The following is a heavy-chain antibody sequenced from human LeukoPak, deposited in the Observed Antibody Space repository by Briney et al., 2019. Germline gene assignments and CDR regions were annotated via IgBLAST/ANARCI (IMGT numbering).Heavy chain of an antibody. D-gene: IGHD5-18*01. CDR1: GFTFSSYR. CDR3: ARDRGYSYGPSYYFDY. CDR2: IKEDGSEK. Sequence: PGGSLRLSCAASGFTFSSYRMNWVRQAPGKGLEWVANIKEDGSEKYYLDSLKGRFSISRDNAKNSLYLQMNSLRVEDTAVYYCARDRGYSYGPSYYFDYWGQGTLVTVSS. J-gene: IGHJ4*02. V-gene: IGHV3-7*01.